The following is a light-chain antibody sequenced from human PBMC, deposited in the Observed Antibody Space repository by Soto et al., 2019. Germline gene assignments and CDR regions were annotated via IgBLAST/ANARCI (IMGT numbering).Light chain of an antibody. V-gene: IGKV3-20*01. CDR2: GPS. J-gene: IGKJ3*01. CDR3: QQYGSSPLFT. Sequence: EIVLTQSPGTLSLSPGERATLSCRASQSVSTTYLTWYQQKPGQAPRLLVYGPSSRATGVPDRFSGSGSGSDFTLTISRLEPEDFAVYYCQQYGSSPLFTVGPGTKVDIK. CDR1: QSVSTTY.